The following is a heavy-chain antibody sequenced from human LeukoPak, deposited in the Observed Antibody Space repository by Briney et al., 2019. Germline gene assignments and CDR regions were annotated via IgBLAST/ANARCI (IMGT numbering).Heavy chain of an antibody. CDR3: ARTYYYDNIADNWFDP. V-gene: IGHV1-8*01. CDR2: MNPNTGNT. CDR1: GYSFTTYD. J-gene: IGHJ5*02. Sequence: ASVKVSCKASGYSFTTYDIAWVRLAAGQGLEWMGWMNPNTGNTGYAQKFQGRVAMTRDTSISTAYMELTSLISEDTAIYYYARTYYYDNIADNWFDPWGQGTLVTVSS. D-gene: IGHD3-22*01.